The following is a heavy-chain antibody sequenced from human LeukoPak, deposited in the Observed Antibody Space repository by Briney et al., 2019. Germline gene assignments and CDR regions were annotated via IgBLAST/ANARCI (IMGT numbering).Heavy chain of an antibody. V-gene: IGHV3-48*03. Sequence: PGGSLRLSCAASGFTFSSYEMNWVRQAPGKGLEWISYISSSGSTIYYVDSVKGRFTISRDNANNSLYLQMNSLRAEDTAVYYCARTSASYYYYMDVWGKGTAVTISS. CDR1: GFTFSSYE. CDR2: ISSSGSTI. CDR3: ARTSASYYYYMDV. J-gene: IGHJ6*03. D-gene: IGHD3-3*01.